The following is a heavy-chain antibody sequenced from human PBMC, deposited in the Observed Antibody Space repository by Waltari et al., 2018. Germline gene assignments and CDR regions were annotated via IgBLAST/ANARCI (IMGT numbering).Heavy chain of an antibody. V-gene: IGHV4-30-2*01. CDR1: GDSISSGLYA. CDR3: AVSGSYPGSDY. J-gene: IGHJ4*02. CDR2: ISHSGNL. D-gene: IGHD1-26*01. Sequence: QLQVQESGSGLVKPSQTLSLTCAVSGDSISSGLYAWSWIRQPPGKGLEWIGYISHSGNLYYNPSLKSRVTMSVDRSKKQFSLKLSSVTAADTAVYYCAVSGSYPGSDYWGQGTLVTVSS.